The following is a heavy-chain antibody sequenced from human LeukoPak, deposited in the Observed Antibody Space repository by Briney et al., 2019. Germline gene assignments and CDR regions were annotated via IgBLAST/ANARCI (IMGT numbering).Heavy chain of an antibody. V-gene: IGHV4-34*01. Sequence: SETLSLTCAVYGGSFSGYYWSWIRQPPGKGLEWIGEINHSGSTNHNPSLKSRVTISVDTSKNQFSLKLSSVTAADTAVYYCARSRFDYYGSGSYYNGGNWFDPWGQGTLVTVSS. J-gene: IGHJ5*02. CDR1: GGSFSGYY. CDR2: INHSGST. CDR3: ARSRFDYYGSGSYYNGGNWFDP. D-gene: IGHD3-10*01.